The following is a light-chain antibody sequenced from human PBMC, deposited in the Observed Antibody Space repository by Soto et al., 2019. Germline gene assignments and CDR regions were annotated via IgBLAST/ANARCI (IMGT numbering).Light chain of an antibody. V-gene: IGKV3-15*01. J-gene: IGKJ3*01. CDR3: QHYSIWPPT. CDR1: QSVHSN. CDR2: DAS. Sequence: EMVMTQSPATLSVSPGERATLSCRASQSVHSNLAGYQQKPGQAPSLLIYDASTRATGIPARGSGSGSGTEFTLTISSLQSQDFGVYYCQHYSIWPPTFGPGTKVEIK.